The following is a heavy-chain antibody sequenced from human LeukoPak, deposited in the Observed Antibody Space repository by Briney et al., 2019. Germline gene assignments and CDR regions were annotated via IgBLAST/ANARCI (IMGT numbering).Heavy chain of an antibody. Sequence: ASVKVSCKASGGTFSSHAISWVRQAPGQGLEWMGRIIPILGIANYAQKFQGRVTITADKSTSTAYMELSSLRSEDTAVYYCAXXXXXAAXEGNWFDPWGQGTLVTVSS. CDR1: GGTFSSHA. CDR2: IIPILGIA. V-gene: IGHV1-69*04. D-gene: IGHD6-13*01. CDR3: AXXXXXAAXEGNWFDP. J-gene: IGHJ5*02.